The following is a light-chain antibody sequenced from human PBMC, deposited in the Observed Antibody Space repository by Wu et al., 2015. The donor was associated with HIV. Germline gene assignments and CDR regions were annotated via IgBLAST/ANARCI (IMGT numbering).Light chain of an antibody. V-gene: IGKV3-20*01. CDR1: QSVSSNY. CDR3: QQYGSSPLT. Sequence: EIVLTQSPGTLSLSPGERATLSCRARQSVSSNYLAWYQQKPGQAPRLLIYGASGRATGIPDRFSGSGSGTDFTLTITRLEPEDFAVYFCQQYGSSPLTFGGGTNVEIK. J-gene: IGKJ4*01. CDR2: GAS.